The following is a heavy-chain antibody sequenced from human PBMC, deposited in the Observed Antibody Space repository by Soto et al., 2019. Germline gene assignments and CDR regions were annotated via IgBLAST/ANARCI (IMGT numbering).Heavy chain of an antibody. J-gene: IGHJ6*02. Sequence: GASVKVSCKASGFTFTSSAVQWVRQARGQRLEWIGWIVVGSGNTNYAQKFQERVTITRDMSTSTAYMGLSSLRSEDTAVYYCAADSGQLRYDFWSGYYTDYYYGMDVWGQGTTVTVSS. CDR3: AADSGQLRYDFWSGYYTDYYYGMDV. CDR1: GFTFTSSA. D-gene: IGHD3-3*01. CDR2: IVVGSGNT. V-gene: IGHV1-58*01.